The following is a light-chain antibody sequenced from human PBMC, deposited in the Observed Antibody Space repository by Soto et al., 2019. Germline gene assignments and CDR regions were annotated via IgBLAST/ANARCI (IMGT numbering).Light chain of an antibody. CDR1: QSLSTY. Sequence: EIVLTQSPATLSLSPGERATLSCRASQSLSTYLAWYQQKPGQAPRLLIYDASNRATGIPARFSGSGSGTDFTLTISSLEAEDFAVYYCQQRSNWQGFAFGPGTKVEIK. CDR3: QQRSNWQGFA. CDR2: DAS. V-gene: IGKV3-11*01. J-gene: IGKJ3*01.